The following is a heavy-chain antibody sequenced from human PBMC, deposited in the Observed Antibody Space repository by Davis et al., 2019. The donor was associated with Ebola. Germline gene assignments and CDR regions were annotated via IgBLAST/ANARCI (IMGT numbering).Heavy chain of an antibody. J-gene: IGHJ6*02. CDR3: AREVGKYCSGGSCYYYGMDV. V-gene: IGHV4-59*01. CDR1: GGSISIYY. Sequence: MPSETLSLTCTLSGGSISIYYWSWIRQLPGKGLEWIGSIYYSGSTNYNPSLKSRVPISVDTSKNQFSLKLSSVTAADTAVYYCAREVGKYCSGGSCYYYGMDVWGQGTTVTVSS. D-gene: IGHD2-15*01. CDR2: IYYSGST.